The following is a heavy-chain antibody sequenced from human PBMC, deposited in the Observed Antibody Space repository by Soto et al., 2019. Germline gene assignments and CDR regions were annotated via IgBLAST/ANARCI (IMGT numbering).Heavy chain of an antibody. D-gene: IGHD2-15*01. CDR2: TGGGGVST. Sequence: PGGSLRLSFAASGFTFRSYAMTWVRQAPGKGLEWVSYTGGGGVSTYYADSVKGRFTSSRDDSKNTLYLQMNSLRAEDTALYYCAKIVGGGSHHDAFDIWGQGTMVT. V-gene: IGHV3-23*01. CDR1: GFTFRSYA. CDR3: AKIVGGGSHHDAFDI. J-gene: IGHJ3*02.